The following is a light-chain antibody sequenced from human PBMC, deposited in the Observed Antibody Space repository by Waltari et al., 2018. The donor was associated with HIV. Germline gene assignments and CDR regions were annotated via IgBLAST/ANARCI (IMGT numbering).Light chain of an antibody. Sequence: QSALTQPPSASGSPGQSVTISCTGPSSDVGGYNYVSWYQQYPGKAPKLMISEVTKRPEGVPDRFSGSKSGNPASLTVSGLRAEDEAEYYCSSYAGNNMLVFGGGTKLTVL. V-gene: IGLV2-8*01. CDR3: SSYAGNNMLV. J-gene: IGLJ2*01. CDR1: SSDVGGYNY. CDR2: EVT.